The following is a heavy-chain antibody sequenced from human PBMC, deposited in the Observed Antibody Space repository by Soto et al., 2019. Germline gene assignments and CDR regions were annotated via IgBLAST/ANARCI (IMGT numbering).Heavy chain of an antibody. J-gene: IGHJ3*02. CDR3: AKEIVDALDKGAFDI. CDR1: GFTFHDYA. V-gene: IGHV3-9*01. D-gene: IGHD2-2*03. Sequence: GGSLRLSCAASGFTFHDYAMHWVRQAPGKGLEWVSGISWNSGMIGYADSVKGRFTTSRENAKNSLYLQMNSLRAEDTALYHCAKEIVDALDKGAFDIWGQGTMVTVSS. CDR2: ISWNSGMI.